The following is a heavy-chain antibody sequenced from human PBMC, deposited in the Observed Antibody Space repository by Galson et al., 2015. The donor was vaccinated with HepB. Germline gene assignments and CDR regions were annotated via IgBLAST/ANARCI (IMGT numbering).Heavy chain of an antibody. CDR3: ARGDGSIWYSY. J-gene: IGHJ4*02. V-gene: IGHV3-7*03. D-gene: IGHD6-13*01. Sequence: SLRLSCAASGFTFSSYWMNWVRQAPGKGLEWVAAIKQDGSEKYYVDSLKGRFTISRDNATYSLDLQMNSLRADDTAVYYCARGDGSIWYSYWGQGILVTVSS. CDR1: GFTFSSYW. CDR2: IKQDGSEK.